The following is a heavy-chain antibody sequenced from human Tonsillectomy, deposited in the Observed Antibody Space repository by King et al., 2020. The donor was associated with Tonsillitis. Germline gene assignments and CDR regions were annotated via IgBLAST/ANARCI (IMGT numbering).Heavy chain of an antibody. D-gene: IGHD3-10*01. Sequence: VQLVESGGGVVQPGGSLRLSCAASGFIFDDYAMHWVRQTPGKGLECVSLISGDGDSACFADSVKGRFTISRDSSKNSLYLQMNSLRTEDTALYYCAKDRWLGDLYGYFDYWGQGTLVTVSS. CDR3: AKDRWLGDLYGYFDY. J-gene: IGHJ4*02. CDR2: ISGDGDSA. V-gene: IGHV3-43*02. CDR1: GFIFDDYA.